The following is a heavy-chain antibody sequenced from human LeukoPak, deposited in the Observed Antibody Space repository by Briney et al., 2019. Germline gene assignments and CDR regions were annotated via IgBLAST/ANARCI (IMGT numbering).Heavy chain of an antibody. CDR2: IHTNGRT. CDR3: TRRAPTSYGHDLDS. CDR1: GDSISSYY. D-gene: IGHD3-10*01. J-gene: IGHJ4*02. Sequence: PSETLSLTCTVSGDSISSYYWSWIRQTPGKGLEWIGYIHTNGRTNYSPSLKNRVTMSVDSSKNQLSLMLSSVTAADTAVYYCTRRAPTSYGHDLDSWGQGTLVSVSS. V-gene: IGHV4-4*09.